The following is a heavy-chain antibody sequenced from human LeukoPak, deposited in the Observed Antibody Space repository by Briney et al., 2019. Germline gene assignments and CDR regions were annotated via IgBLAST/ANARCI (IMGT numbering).Heavy chain of an antibody. Sequence: GGSLRLSCAASGFTFSSYAMHWVRQAPGKGLEWVAVISYDGSNKYYADSVKGRFTISRDNSKNTLYLQMNSLRAEDTAVYYCAKDGSTRGEYYFDYWGQGTLVTVSS. CDR3: AKDGSTRGEYYFDY. CDR1: GFTFSSYA. D-gene: IGHD3-16*01. J-gene: IGHJ4*02. CDR2: ISYDGSNK. V-gene: IGHV3-30-3*01.